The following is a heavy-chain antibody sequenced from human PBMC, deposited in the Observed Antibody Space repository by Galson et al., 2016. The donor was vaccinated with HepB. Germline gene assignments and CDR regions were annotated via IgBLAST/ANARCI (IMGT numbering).Heavy chain of an antibody. D-gene: IGHD1-14*01. CDR1: GGTFRSHT. CDR2: IIPIFGTP. V-gene: IGHV1-69*13. Sequence: SVKVSCKASGGTFRSHTIIWVRQAPGEGLEWMGGIIPIFGTPDYAQKFQGRVTIIADESTRTVYMELSSLRSDDTAVYYCARGITGDLGPRKDVYDIWGQGTMVIVSS. CDR3: ARGITGDLGPRKDVYDI. J-gene: IGHJ3*02.